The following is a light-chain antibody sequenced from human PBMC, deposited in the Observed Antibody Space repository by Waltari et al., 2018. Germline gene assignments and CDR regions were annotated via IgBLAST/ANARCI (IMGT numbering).Light chain of an antibody. Sequence: QSALTQPASVSGSPGQSITISCTGTSSDVGGYKFVSWYQQHPGKAPKLMIYEVSNRPSGVFNPSSGSKSGNTASLTISGLQAEDEADYYCISYTSSTTWVFGGGTSLTVL. CDR2: EVS. CDR1: SSDVGGYKF. CDR3: ISYTSSTTWV. J-gene: IGLJ3*02. V-gene: IGLV2-14*01.